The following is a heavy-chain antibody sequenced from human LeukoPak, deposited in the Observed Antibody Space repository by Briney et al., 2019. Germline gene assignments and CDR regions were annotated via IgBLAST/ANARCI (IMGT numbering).Heavy chain of an antibody. CDR1: GYTFREYG. CDR3: ARDPSNTSGWYIWFDF. Sequence: ASVKVSCKASGYTFREYGISWVRQAPGQGLEWMAWISTYNGDTEYAQKLHGRFTLTSDASTNTVYMELRALTSDDMAVYYCARDPSNTSGWYIWFDFWGQGTLVTVSS. D-gene: IGHD6-19*01. CDR2: ISTYNGDT. J-gene: IGHJ5*01. V-gene: IGHV1-18*03.